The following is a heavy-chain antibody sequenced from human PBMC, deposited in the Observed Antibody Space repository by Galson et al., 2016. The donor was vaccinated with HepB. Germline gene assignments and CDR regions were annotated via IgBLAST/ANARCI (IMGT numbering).Heavy chain of an antibody. V-gene: IGHV3-23*01. CDR3: VQGSTAPAV. CDR1: GFTFNSYG. D-gene: IGHD1-26*01. CDR2: ISRSGDST. Sequence: SLRLSCAASGFTFNSYGMTWVRQAPGKGLEVVSSISRSGDSTDYADSVKGRFTISRDNSKNTLSLRMNSLRAEDTAVYYCVQGSTAPAVWGKGTTVTVSS. J-gene: IGHJ6*03.